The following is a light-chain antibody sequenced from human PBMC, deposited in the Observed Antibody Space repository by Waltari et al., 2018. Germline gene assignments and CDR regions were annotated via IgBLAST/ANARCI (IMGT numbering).Light chain of an antibody. Sequence: QSALTQPASVSGSPGQSITISCPGTSSDVGTYKRASWYQQHPGKAPKLMIYAVSKRPSGVSDRFSGSKSGDMASLTISGLQPEDEAEYFCSSYAGSSKGVFGGGTKVTVL. J-gene: IGLJ2*01. CDR3: SSYAGSSKGV. CDR1: SSDVGTYKR. V-gene: IGLV2-23*02. CDR2: AVS.